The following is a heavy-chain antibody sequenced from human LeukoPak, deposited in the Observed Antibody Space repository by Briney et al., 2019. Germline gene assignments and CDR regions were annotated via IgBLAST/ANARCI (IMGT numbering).Heavy chain of an antibody. CDR3: ARGPRPTYYDFWSGYCDY. CDR1: GFTFSNYA. J-gene: IGHJ4*02. Sequence: GGSLRLSCAASGFTFSNYAMHWVRQAPGKGLEWVAIISYDGSNKYYADSVKGRFTISRDNSKNTLYLQMNSLRTEDTAAYYCARGPRPTYYDFWSGYCDYWGQGTLVTVSS. D-gene: IGHD3-3*01. CDR2: ISYDGSNK. V-gene: IGHV3-30-3*01.